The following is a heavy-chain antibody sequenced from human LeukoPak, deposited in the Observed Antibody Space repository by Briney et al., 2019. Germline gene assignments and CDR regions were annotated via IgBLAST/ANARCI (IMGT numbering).Heavy chain of an antibody. D-gene: IGHD5-18*01. Sequence: GRSLRLSSAPSGVTSSRYAMHWVRQSLGKGLEWVAVMSYDGFNKYYADSVKGRFTISRDNSKNTLYLQMNSLRAEDTAVYYCAKTKGYSYGYYFDYWGQGTLVTVSS. CDR2: MSYDGFNK. CDR3: AKTKGYSYGYYFDY. J-gene: IGHJ4*02. CDR1: GVTSSRYA. V-gene: IGHV3-30*18.